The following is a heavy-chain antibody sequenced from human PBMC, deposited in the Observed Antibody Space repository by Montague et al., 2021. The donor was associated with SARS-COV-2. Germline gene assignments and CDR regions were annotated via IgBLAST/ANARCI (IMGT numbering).Heavy chain of an antibody. CDR2: INHSGST. Sequence: SETLSLTCAVYCGSFSGYYWSWIRQPPGKGLEWIGEINHSGSTNYNPSLKSRVTISVDTSKNQFSLKLSSVTAADTAVYYCASLTLGYCSGTSCYSDWFDPWGQGTLVTVSS. V-gene: IGHV4-34*01. D-gene: IGHD2-2*02. CDR1: CGSFSGYY. CDR3: ASLTLGYCSGTSCYSDWFDP. J-gene: IGHJ5*02.